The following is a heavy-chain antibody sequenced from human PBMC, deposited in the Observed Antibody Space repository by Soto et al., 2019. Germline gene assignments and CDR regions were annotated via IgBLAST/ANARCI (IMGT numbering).Heavy chain of an antibody. V-gene: IGHV4-30-2*01. CDR2: IYHSGST. CDR3: ASRGYYYYGMDV. J-gene: IGHJ6*02. Sequence: SETLSLTCAVSGGSISSGGYSWSWIRQPPGKGLEWIGYIYHSGSTYYNPSLKSRVTISVDRSKNQFSLKLSSVTAADTAVYYCASRGYYYYGMDVWGQGTTVTVS. CDR1: GGSISSGGYS.